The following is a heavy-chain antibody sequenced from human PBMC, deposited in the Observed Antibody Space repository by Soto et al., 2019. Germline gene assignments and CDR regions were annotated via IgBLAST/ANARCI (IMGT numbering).Heavy chain of an antibody. D-gene: IGHD5-18*01. V-gene: IGHV1-46*01. J-gene: IGHJ6*02. CDR1: GYTFTSYY. Sequence: ASVKVSCKASGYTFTSYYMHWVRQAPGQGLEWMGIINPSGGSTSYAQKFQGRVTMTRDTSTSTVYMELSSLRSEDTAVYYCASVDTAMVAYYYYGMDVWGQGTTVTVSS. CDR3: ASVDTAMVAYYYYGMDV. CDR2: INPSGGST.